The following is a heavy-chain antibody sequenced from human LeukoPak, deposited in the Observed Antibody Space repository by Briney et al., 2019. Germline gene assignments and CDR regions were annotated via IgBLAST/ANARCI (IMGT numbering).Heavy chain of an antibody. J-gene: IGHJ4*02. D-gene: IGHD3-22*01. CDR3: ASNYYDRVRVDY. CDR1: GGSISSGGYS. Sequence: SETLSLTCAVSGGSISSGGYSWSWIRQPPGKGLEWIGYIYHSGSTYYNPSLKSRVTISVDRSKNQFSLKLSPVTAADTAVYYCASNYYDRVRVDYWGQGTLVTVSS. CDR2: IYHSGST. V-gene: IGHV4-30-2*01.